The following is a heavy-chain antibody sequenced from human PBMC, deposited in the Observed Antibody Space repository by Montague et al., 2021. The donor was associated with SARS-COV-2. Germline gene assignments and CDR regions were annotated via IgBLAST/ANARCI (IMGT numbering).Heavy chain of an antibody. CDR1: GGSFSGYY. CDR2: INHSGST. D-gene: IGHD2-2*02. V-gene: IGHV4-34*01. Sequence: SETLSLTCAVYGGSFSGYYWSWIRQPPGTGLEWIWEINHSGSTNYNPSLKSQITISVYTSKNQFSLKLSSVTAADTAVYYCSSLTLGYCSSTSCYSDWFDPWGQGTLVTVSS. CDR3: SSLTLGYCSSTSCYSDWFDP. J-gene: IGHJ5*02.